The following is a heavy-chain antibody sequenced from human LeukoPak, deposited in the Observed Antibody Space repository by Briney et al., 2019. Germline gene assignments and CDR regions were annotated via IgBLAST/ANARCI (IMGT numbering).Heavy chain of an antibody. CDR2: IYYSGGT. Sequence: PSETLSLTCTVSGGSISSGGYYWSWIRQHPGKGLEWIGYIYYSGGTYYNPSLKSRVTISVDTSKNQFSLKLSSVTAADTAVYYCARRVYTDFDYWGQGTLVTVSS. CDR1: GGSISSGGYY. J-gene: IGHJ4*02. CDR3: ARRVYTDFDY. V-gene: IGHV4-31*03. D-gene: IGHD5/OR15-5a*01.